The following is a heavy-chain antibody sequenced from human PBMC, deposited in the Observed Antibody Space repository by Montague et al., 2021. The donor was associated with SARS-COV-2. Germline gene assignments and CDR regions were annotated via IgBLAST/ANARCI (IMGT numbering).Heavy chain of an antibody. CDR1: GFTFSAYW. CDR3: AKSDYFDP. D-gene: IGHD3-16*01. J-gene: IGHJ5*02. V-gene: IGHV3-74*03. Sequence: SLRLSCAASGFTFSAYWMSWLRQAPGKGLVWVSRIRSDGSATKYADSVKGRSTISRDNAKNTLYLQMNSLRVEDTGAYYCAKSDYFDPWGQGTLVTVSS. CDR2: IRSDGSAT.